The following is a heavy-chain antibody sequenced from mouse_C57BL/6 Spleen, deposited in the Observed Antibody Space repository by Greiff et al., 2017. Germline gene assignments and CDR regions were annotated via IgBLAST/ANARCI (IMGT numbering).Heavy chain of an antibody. D-gene: IGHD4-1*01. Sequence: VQLKQSGTVLARPGASVKMSCKTSGYTFTSYWMHWVKQRPGQGLEWIGAIYPGNSDTSYNQKFKGKAKLTAGTSASTAYMELSSLTTEDSAVYYCTRTGTSYYFGYWGQGTTLTVSS. CDR2: IYPGNSDT. CDR1: GYTFTSYW. CDR3: TRTGTSYYFGY. V-gene: IGHV1-5*01. J-gene: IGHJ2*01.